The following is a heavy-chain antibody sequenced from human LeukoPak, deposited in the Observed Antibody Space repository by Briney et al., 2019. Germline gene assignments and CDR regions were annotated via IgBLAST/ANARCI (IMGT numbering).Heavy chain of an antibody. CDR3: ARGLKTVRGGPSGRLRTAGAFDI. D-gene: IGHD3-10*01. V-gene: IGHV1-8*01. CDR2: MNPNSGNT. J-gene: IGHJ3*02. Sequence: ASVKVSCKASGYTFTSYDINWVRQATGQGLEWMGWMNPNSGNTGYAQKFQGRVTMTRNTSISTAYMELSSLRSEDTAVYYCARGLKTVRGGPSGRLRTAGAFDIWGQGTMVTVSS. CDR1: GYTFTSYD.